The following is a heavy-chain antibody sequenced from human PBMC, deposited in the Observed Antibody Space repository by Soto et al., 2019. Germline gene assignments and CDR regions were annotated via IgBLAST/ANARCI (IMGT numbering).Heavy chain of an antibody. CDR3: ARGNIVVVPAAMWYFDY. D-gene: IGHD2-2*01. Sequence: GGSLRLSCAASGFTFSSYSMNWVRQAPGKGLEWVSYISSSSSTIYYADSVKGRFTISRDNAKNSLYLQMNSLRAEDTAVYYCARGNIVVVPAAMWYFDYWGQGT. CDR2: ISSSSSTI. V-gene: IGHV3-48*01. J-gene: IGHJ4*02. CDR1: GFTFSSYS.